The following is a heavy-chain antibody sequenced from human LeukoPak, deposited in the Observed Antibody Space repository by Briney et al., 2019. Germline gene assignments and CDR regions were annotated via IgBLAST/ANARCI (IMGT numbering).Heavy chain of an antibody. D-gene: IGHD2-21*02. V-gene: IGHV3-30*18. CDR1: GFTFSSYG. CDR3: VKARMPHCGTDCLES. CDR2: ISYDGSNK. Sequence: PGRSLRLSCAASGFTFSSYGMHWVRQAPGKGLEWVAVISYDGSNKYYADSVKGRFTISRDNSKNTVYLQMNSLRAEDTAVYYCVKARMPHCGTDCLESWGQGTLVTVSS. J-gene: IGHJ4*02.